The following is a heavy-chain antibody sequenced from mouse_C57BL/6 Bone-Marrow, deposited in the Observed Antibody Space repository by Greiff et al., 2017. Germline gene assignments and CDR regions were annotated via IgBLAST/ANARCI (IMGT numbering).Heavy chain of an antibody. CDR1: GYAFTNYL. CDR3: AREGVYYYGSSGNY. Sequence: VQLVESGAELVRPGTSVKVSCKASGYAFTNYLIEWVKQRPGQGLEWIGVINPGSGGTNYNEKFKGKATLTADKSSSTAYMQLSSLTSEDSAVYFCAREGVYYYGSSGNYWGQGTTLTVSS. CDR2: INPGSGGT. V-gene: IGHV1-54*01. J-gene: IGHJ2*01. D-gene: IGHD1-1*01.